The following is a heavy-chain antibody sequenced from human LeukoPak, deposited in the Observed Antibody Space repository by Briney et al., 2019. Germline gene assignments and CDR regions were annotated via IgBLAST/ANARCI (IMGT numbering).Heavy chain of an antibody. Sequence: ASVKVSRKASGYTFTSYYMHWVRQAPGQGLEWMGIINPSGGSTSYAQKFQGRVTMTRDTSTSTVYMELSSLRSEDTAVYYCARDSSRITMIVVVTTDNWFDPWGQGTLVTVSS. CDR1: GYTFTSYY. CDR3: ARDSSRITMIVVVTTDNWFDP. D-gene: IGHD3-22*01. J-gene: IGHJ5*02. V-gene: IGHV1-46*01. CDR2: INPSGGST.